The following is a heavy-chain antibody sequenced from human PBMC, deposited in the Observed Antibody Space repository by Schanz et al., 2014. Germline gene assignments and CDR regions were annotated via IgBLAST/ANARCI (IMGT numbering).Heavy chain of an antibody. CDR3: ARGGPAYYFDD. J-gene: IGHJ4*02. V-gene: IGHV3-23*04. CDR2: ISDSGDTA. Sequence: EVQLVASGGGLVQPGGSLRLSCAASGFTFTNYAMSWVRQAPGKGLEWVSLISDSGDTAYYADSVKGRFTISRDNAKNSLYLQMNSLRAEDTAVYYCARGGPAYYFDDWGQGTLVTVSS. CDR1: GFTFTNYA.